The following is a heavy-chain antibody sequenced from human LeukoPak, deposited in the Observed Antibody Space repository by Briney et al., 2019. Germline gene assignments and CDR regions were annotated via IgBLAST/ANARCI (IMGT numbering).Heavy chain of an antibody. D-gene: IGHD2-2*02. Sequence: ASVKVSCEVSGFTLTELSMHWVRQAPGKGLEWMGGFDPEDGETIYAQKFQGRVTMTEDTSTDTAYMELSSLRSEDTAVYYCATDRPCSSTSCYTGTDAFDIWGQGTMVTVSS. V-gene: IGHV1-24*01. J-gene: IGHJ3*02. CDR1: GFTLTELS. CDR3: ATDRPCSSTSCYTGTDAFDI. CDR2: FDPEDGET.